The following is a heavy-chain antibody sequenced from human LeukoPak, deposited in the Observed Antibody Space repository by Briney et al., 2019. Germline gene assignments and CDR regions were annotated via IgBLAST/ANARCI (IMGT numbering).Heavy chain of an antibody. V-gene: IGHV3-23*01. CDR2: IGGSNGIT. CDR3: ARNENSGWGYFDY. D-gene: IGHD5-12*01. Sequence: GGSLRLSCAASRFTFNSYAMSWVRQAPGKGLEWVSVIGGSNGITFYVGSVKGRFTIFRDNSKDTLYLQMNSLRAEDTAVYYCARNENSGWGYFDYWGQGTLVTVSS. CDR1: RFTFNSYA. J-gene: IGHJ4*02.